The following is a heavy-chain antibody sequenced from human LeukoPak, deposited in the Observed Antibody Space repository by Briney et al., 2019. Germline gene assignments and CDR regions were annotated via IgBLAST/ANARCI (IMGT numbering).Heavy chain of an antibody. V-gene: IGHV1-8*01. CDR1: GYTFSTYD. CDR2: MNPKSGNT. D-gene: IGHD3-22*01. Sequence: ASVKVSCKASGYTFSTYDIIWVRQATGQGLEWMGWMNPKSGNTGYVQKFQDRVTMTRNTSVSTAYMELRSLRSEDTALYYCAKDGRDSSGYYSSDAFDIWGQGTMVTVSS. J-gene: IGHJ3*02. CDR3: AKDGRDSSGYYSSDAFDI.